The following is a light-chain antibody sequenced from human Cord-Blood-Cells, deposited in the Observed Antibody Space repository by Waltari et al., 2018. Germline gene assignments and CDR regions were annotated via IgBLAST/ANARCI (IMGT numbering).Light chain of an antibody. Sequence: QSVLTQPPSASGTPGQRVTISCSGSSSNIGSNYVYWYQQLPGTAPKLLIYRNKQRPSGVPDRFSGSKSGTSSSLAISGLRSDDEADYYCAAWDDSLSGQVFGGGTQLTVL. CDR3: AAWDDSLSGQV. CDR2: RNK. V-gene: IGLV1-47*01. CDR1: SSNIGSNY. J-gene: IGLJ7*01.